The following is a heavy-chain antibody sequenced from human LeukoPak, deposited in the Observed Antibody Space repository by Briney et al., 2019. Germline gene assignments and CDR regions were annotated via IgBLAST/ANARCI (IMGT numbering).Heavy chain of an antibody. V-gene: IGHV1-8*03. J-gene: IGHJ3*02. CDR1: GYTFTSYD. CDR3: ARGAYGGYVRAFDI. CDR2: MNPNSGNT. D-gene: IGHD5-12*01. Sequence: ASVKVSGKASGYTFTSYDINWLRQATGQGREGMGWMNPNSGNTGYAQKFQGRVTITRNTSISTAYMELSSLRSEDKAVYYCARGAYGGYVRAFDIWGQGTMVTVSS.